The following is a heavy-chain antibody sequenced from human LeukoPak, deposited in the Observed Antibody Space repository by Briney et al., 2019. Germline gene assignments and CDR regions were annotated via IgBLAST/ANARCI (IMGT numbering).Heavy chain of an antibody. J-gene: IGHJ4*02. Sequence: PGGSLRLSCAASGFTFSSYAMSWVRQAPGKGLEWVSAISGSGGSTYYADSVKGRFTISRDSSKNTLYLQMNSLRAEDTAVYYCAKGGVRYSYVDDYWGQGTLVTVSS. CDR1: GFTFSSYA. CDR3: AKGGVRYSYVDDY. CDR2: ISGSGGST. D-gene: IGHD5-18*01. V-gene: IGHV3-23*01.